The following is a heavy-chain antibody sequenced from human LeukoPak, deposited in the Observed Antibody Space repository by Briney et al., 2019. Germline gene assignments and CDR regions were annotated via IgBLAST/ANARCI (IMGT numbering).Heavy chain of an antibody. J-gene: IGHJ6*02. CDR1: GYTFTSYG. CDR2: INAGNGNT. Sequence: ASVKVSCKASGYTFTSYGISWVRQAPGQRLEWMGWINAGNGNTKYSQKFQDRVSMTRDTSASAAYMELSSLRSEDTAVYYCARATTDYYYYYGMDVWGQGTTVTVSS. D-gene: IGHD1-14*01. V-gene: IGHV1-3*01. CDR3: ARATTDYYYYYGMDV.